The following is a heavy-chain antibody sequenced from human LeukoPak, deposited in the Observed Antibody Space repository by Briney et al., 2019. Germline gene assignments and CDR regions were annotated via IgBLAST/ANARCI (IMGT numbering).Heavy chain of an antibody. J-gene: IGHJ3*02. V-gene: IGHV3-73*01. D-gene: IGHD3-16*01. Sequence: GGSLKLSCAASGFTLSESAIHWVRQASGKGLEWVGRIRSKANNYATAYAASVKGRFTISRDDSKKTTYLQMNSLKTEDSAVYYCSRYRGDSDAFDMWGQGTMVTISS. CDR3: SRYRGDSDAFDM. CDR1: GFTLSESA. CDR2: IRSKANNYAT.